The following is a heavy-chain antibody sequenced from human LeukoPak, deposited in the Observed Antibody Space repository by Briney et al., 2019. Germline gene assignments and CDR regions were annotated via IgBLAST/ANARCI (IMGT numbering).Heavy chain of an antibody. CDR3: ARTLHDYGDYGGYYYYMDV. CDR2: IYHSGST. Sequence: KPSETLSLTCTVSGYSISSGYYWGWIRQPPGGGLEWIGSIYHSGSTYYNPSLKSRVTISVDKSKNQFSLKLRSVTAADTAVYYCARTLHDYGDYGGYYYYMDVWGKGTTVTVSS. V-gene: IGHV4-38-2*02. J-gene: IGHJ6*03. CDR1: GYSISSGYY. D-gene: IGHD4-17*01.